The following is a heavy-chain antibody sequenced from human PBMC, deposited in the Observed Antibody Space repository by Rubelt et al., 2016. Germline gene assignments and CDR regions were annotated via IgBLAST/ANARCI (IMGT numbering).Heavy chain of an antibody. CDR1: GGSISSSSYY. V-gene: IGHV4-39*01. CDR3: ARGPGYSSSWYWD. Sequence: QLQLQESGPGLVKPSETLSLTCTVSGGSISSSSYYWGWIRQPPGKGLEWIGSIYYSGSTYYNPSLKSRVTLSVDTSKNQFSLKLSSVTAADTAVYYCARGPGYSSSWYWDWGQGTLVTVSS. J-gene: IGHJ4*02. D-gene: IGHD6-13*01. CDR2: IYYSGST.